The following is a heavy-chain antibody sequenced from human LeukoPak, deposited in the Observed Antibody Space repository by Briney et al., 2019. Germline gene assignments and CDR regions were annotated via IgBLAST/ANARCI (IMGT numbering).Heavy chain of an antibody. V-gene: IGHV1-69*05. D-gene: IGHD6-6*01. CDR2: IIPIFGTA. CDR3: ARGLTYSSSSVSPNSFDY. Sequence: LEASVKVSCKASGGTFSSYAISWVRQAPGQGLEWMGGIIPIFGTANYAQKFQGRVTITTDESTSTAYMELSSLRSEDTAVYYCARGLTYSSSSVSPNSFDYWGQGTLVTVSS. CDR1: GGTFSSYA. J-gene: IGHJ4*02.